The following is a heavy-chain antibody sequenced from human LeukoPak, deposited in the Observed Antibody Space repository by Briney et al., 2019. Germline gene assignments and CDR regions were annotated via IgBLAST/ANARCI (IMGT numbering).Heavy chain of an antibody. CDR1: GGSISSSSYY. D-gene: IGHD6-13*01. CDR3: ASRVYSSSWYY. Sequence: PSETLSLTCTVSGGSISSSSYYWGWIRQPPGKGLEWIGSIYYNGSTYYNPSLKSRVTISVDTSKNQFSLKLSSVTAADTAVYYCASRVYSSSWYYWGQGTLVTVSS. J-gene: IGHJ4*02. V-gene: IGHV4-39*01. CDR2: IYYNGST.